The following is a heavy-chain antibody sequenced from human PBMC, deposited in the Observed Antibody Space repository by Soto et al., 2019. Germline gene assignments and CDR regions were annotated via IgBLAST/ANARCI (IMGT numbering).Heavy chain of an antibody. D-gene: IGHD6-13*01. CDR3: AKGSANSRPYYFDY. CDR2: ITGSGGDT. CDR1: GFTFSSYG. V-gene: IGHV3-23*01. J-gene: IGHJ4*02. Sequence: GGSLRLSCAASGFTFSSYGMHWVRQAPGKGLEWVSAITGSGGDTFHADSVKGRFTISRDNTKNTLYLQMNRLRAEDTAVYYCAKGSANSRPYYFDYWGQGTLVTVPQ.